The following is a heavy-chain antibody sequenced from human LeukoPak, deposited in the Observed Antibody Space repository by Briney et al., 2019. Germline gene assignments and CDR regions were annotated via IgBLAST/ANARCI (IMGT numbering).Heavy chain of an antibody. J-gene: IGHJ4*02. CDR2: INPNSGGT. D-gene: IGHD3-22*01. Sequence: GASVKVSCKASGYTFTDYYMHWVRQAPGQGLEWMGWINPNSGGTNYAQKFQGRVTMTRDTSISTAYMELSRLRSDDTAVYYCASEFLYYYDSSGYYYWGQGTLVTVSS. CDR1: GYTFTDYY. V-gene: IGHV1-2*02. CDR3: ASEFLYYYDSSGYYY.